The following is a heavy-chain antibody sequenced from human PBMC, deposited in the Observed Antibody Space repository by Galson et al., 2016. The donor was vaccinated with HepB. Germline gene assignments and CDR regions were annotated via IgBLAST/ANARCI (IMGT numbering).Heavy chain of an antibody. CDR1: GITFSSCW. D-gene: IGHD5-12*01. J-gene: IGHJ3*02. CDR2: IKQDGSER. Sequence: SLRLSCAASGITFSSCWMSWVRQAPGKGLEWVANIKQDGSERLYVDSVKGRFTISRDNAKNSLYLQMNSLRAEDTAVYYCATYRNINSCYGTDAFDIWGQGTLVTVSS. V-gene: IGHV3-7*01. CDR3: ATYRNINSCYGTDAFDI.